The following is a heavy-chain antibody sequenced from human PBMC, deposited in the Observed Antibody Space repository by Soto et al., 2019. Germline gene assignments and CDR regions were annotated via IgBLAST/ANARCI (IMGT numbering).Heavy chain of an antibody. J-gene: IGHJ4*02. CDR3: ARDPTGYSSGWYVPGMSGLSDY. CDR1: GYTFTSYG. CDR2: ISAYNGNT. D-gene: IGHD6-19*01. V-gene: IGHV1-18*01. Sequence: QVQLVQSGAEVKKPGASVKVSCKASGYTFTSYGISWVRQAPGQGLEWMGWISAYNGNTNYAQKLQGRVTMTTDTATSTAYMELRSLRSDDTAVYYCARDPTGYSSGWYVPGMSGLSDYWGQGTLVTVSS.